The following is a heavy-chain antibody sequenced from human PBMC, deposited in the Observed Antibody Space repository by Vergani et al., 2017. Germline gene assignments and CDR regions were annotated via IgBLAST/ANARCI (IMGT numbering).Heavy chain of an antibody. J-gene: IGHJ3*02. CDR1: GNSISSDYY. Sequence: QVQLQESGPGLVKPSETLSLTCSVSGNSISSDYYWGWIRQPPGKGLEWIGTINHSGGNYYNPTLKSRVTISVDTSKNQFSLKLTSVTAADTAVYYCSRDPMFRAFIGAFDIWGLGTMVTVS. V-gene: IGHV4-38-2*02. CDR3: SRDPMFRAFIGAFDI. CDR2: INHSGGN. D-gene: IGHD3-10*01.